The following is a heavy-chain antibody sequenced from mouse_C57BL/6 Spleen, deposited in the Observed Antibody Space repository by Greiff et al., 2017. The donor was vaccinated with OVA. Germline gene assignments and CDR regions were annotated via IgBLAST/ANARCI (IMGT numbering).Heavy chain of an antibody. CDR1: GYTFTSYW. Sequence: QVHVKQPGAELVMPGASVKLSCKASGYTFTSYWMHWVKQRPGQGLEWIGELDPSDSYTNYNQKFKGKSTLTVDKSSSTAYMQLSSLTSEDSAVYYCAIYGSSFYYYAMDYWGQGTSVTVSS. CDR3: AIYGSSFYYYAMDY. J-gene: IGHJ4*01. V-gene: IGHV1-69*01. D-gene: IGHD1-1*01. CDR2: LDPSDSYT.